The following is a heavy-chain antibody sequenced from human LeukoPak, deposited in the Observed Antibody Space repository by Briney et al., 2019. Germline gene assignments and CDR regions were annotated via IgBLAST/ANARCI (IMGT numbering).Heavy chain of an antibody. Sequence: GGSLRLSCAASGFSFSTYAMSWVRQSPGKGLEWLSVVSDSGGFTVYADSVKGRFTISRDNSRNTLYLQLGSLRAEDTAVYYCAKGQGSCGGGRCELFDSWGQGTLVTVSS. CDR3: AKGQGSCGGGRCELFDS. CDR2: VSDSGGFT. D-gene: IGHD2-15*01. J-gene: IGHJ4*02. V-gene: IGHV3-23*01. CDR1: GFSFSTYA.